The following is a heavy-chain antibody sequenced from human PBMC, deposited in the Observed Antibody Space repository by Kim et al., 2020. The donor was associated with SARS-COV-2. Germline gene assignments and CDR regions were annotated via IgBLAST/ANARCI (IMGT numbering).Heavy chain of an antibody. Sequence: SETLSLTCSVSGDTITSNSYHWGWIRQPPGKGLEWIGNLYYSGRTNYNPSLKSRVTISVDTSKNQFSLRLNSVTASDTAVYYCARLNDFWSGYPALPGPWGQGTLVTVSS. CDR2: LYYSGRT. V-gene: IGHV4-39*01. D-gene: IGHD3-3*01. CDR3: ARLNDFWSGYPALPGP. J-gene: IGHJ5*02. CDR1: GDTITSNSYH.